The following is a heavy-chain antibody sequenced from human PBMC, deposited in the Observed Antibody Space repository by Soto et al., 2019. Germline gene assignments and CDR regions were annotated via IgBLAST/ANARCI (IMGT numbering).Heavy chain of an antibody. CDR3: AREGPAPYYYYGMDV. Sequence: QVQLVQSGGEVKKPGASVKVSCKTSGYSFTTYGISWVRQAPGQGLEWMGWISAYNGNTNYAQKLQDRVTMTTDTSTSTAYMELRRLRSDVTAVYYCAREGPAPYYYYGMDVWGQGSTVTVSS. CDR2: ISAYNGNT. J-gene: IGHJ6*02. CDR1: GYSFTTYG. V-gene: IGHV1-18*01.